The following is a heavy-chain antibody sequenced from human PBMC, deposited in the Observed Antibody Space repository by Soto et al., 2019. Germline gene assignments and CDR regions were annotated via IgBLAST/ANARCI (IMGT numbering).Heavy chain of an antibody. CDR3: AGHSSGVPGYYYGMDV. D-gene: IGHD3-22*01. J-gene: IGHJ6*02. V-gene: IGHV1-69*13. CDR1: GGTFSSYA. Sequence: SVKVSCKASGGTFSSYAISWVRQAPGQGLEWMGGITPIFGTADYAQKFQGRVTITADESTSTAYMELSSLRSEDTAVYYCAGHSSGVPGYYYGMDVWGQGTTVTAP. CDR2: ITPIFGTA.